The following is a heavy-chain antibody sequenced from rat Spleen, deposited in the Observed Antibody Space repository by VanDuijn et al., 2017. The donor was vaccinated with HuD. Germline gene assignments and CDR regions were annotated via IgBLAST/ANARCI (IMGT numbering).Heavy chain of an antibody. Sequence: EVQLVETGGGLVQPGRSLKLSCIASGFTFDDYWMYWIRQAPGKGLEWVSSINTDGSSSFYSDSVKGRFTISRDNAKTTLYLQMDSLRSEDTATYYCGRHPGFDYWGQGVMVTVSS. CDR3: GRHPGFDY. V-gene: IGHV5-58*01. D-gene: IGHD1-4*01. J-gene: IGHJ2*01. CDR2: INTDGSSS. CDR1: GFTFDDYW.